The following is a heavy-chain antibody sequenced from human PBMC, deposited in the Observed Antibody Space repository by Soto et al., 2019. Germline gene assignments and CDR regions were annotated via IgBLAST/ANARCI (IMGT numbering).Heavy chain of an antibody. Sequence: SVKVSCKASGGTFSSYAISWVRQAPGQGLEWMGGIIPIFGTANYAQKFQGRVTITADESTSTAYMELSSLRSEDTAVYYCAMTYYYDSSGYIIFDYWGQGTLVTVSS. D-gene: IGHD3-22*01. CDR2: IIPIFGTA. V-gene: IGHV1-69*13. J-gene: IGHJ4*02. CDR1: GGTFSSYA. CDR3: AMTYYYDSSGYIIFDY.